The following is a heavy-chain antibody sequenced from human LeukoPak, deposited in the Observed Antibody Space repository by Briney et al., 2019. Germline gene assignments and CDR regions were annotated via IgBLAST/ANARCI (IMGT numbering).Heavy chain of an antibody. CDR3: ARGHNSSSSGFYYYYMDV. V-gene: IGHV6-1*01. CDR1: GDSVSSNSAA. D-gene: IGHD6-6*01. J-gene: IGHJ6*03. Sequence: SQTLSLTCAISGDSVSSNSAAWNWIRQSPSRGLEWLGRTYYRSRWYNDYALSVKSRITINPGTSKNQFFLQLNSVTPEDTAVYYCARGHNSSSSGFYYYYMDVWGRGTTVTVSS. CDR2: TYYRSRWYN.